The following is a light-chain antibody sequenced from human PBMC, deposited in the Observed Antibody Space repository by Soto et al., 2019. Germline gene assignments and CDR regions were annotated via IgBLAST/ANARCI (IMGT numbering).Light chain of an antibody. CDR1: QSVGGY. CDR3: HQRRNWPPRT. CDR2: DAS. V-gene: IGKV3-11*01. Sequence: EIVLTQSPATLSLSPGERATLSCRASQSVGGYLDWYQQKPGQAPRLLIYDASNRASDIPARFSGSGSGTDFSLTISSLEPEDLELYYCHQRRNWPPRTFGGGTKVEIK. J-gene: IGKJ4*01.